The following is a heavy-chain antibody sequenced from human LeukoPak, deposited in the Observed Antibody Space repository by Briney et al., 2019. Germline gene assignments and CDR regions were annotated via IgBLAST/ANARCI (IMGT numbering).Heavy chain of an antibody. D-gene: IGHD3-10*01. CDR2: IYSSGST. Sequence: SGTLSLTCTVSGDSMYDHFWSWIRQPAGKGLEWIGRIYSSGSTNSNPSLKSRVTMSVDTSKNQFSLKLSSVTAADTAMYYCARLLLNNYFDPWGQGTLVTVSS. CDR1: GDSMYDHF. V-gene: IGHV4-4*07. J-gene: IGHJ5*02. CDR3: ARLLLNNYFDP.